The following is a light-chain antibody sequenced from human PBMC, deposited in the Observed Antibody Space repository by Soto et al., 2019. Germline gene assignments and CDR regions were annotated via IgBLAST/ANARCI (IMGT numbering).Light chain of an antibody. CDR2: WGS. Sequence: VWTQSPGRLSLSQGERATLSCRASQSVSSYLDWYLQKPGQSPRLLIYWGSRRASGVPDRFSGSGSGRDFTLTISRVEAEDVGVYYCMQALQTPRTFGQRTKADIK. J-gene: IGKJ1*01. CDR1: QSVSSY. V-gene: IGKV2-28*01. CDR3: MQALQTPRT.